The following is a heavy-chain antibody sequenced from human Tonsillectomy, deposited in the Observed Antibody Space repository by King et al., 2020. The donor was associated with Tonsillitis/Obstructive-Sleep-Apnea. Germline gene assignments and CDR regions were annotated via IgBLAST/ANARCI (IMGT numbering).Heavy chain of an antibody. CDR1: GLTFSDYF. CDR3: ARENSSYYFMDV. CDR2: IISISIYT. Sequence: VQLVESGRGLVKPGGSLRLSCAASGLTFSDYFMNWIRQAPGKGLEWVSYIISISIYTKYSDPVKGRFSISRENAKNSLYLQMNSLRAEDTAVYYCARENSSYYFMDVWGKGTTVTVSS. J-gene: IGHJ6*03. V-gene: IGHV3-11*05. D-gene: IGHD4-23*01.